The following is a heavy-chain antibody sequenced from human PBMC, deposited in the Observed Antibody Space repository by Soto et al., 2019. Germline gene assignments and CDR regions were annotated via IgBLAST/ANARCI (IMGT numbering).Heavy chain of an antibody. J-gene: IGHJ6*02. Sequence: QVQLVESGGGVVQPGRSLRVSCGASGFTFSSHAMHWVRQAPGKGLEWVAVISYDGSNKYYADSVKGRFTISRDNSKNTLYLQMNSLRAEDTAVYYCARPNGYYHYYGMDVWGQGTTVTVSS. CDR3: ARPNGYYHYYGMDV. CDR2: ISYDGSNK. V-gene: IGHV3-30-3*01. CDR1: GFTFSSHA.